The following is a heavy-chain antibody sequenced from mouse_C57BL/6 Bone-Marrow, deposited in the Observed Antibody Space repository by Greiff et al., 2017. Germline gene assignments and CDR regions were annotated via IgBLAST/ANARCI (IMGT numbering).Heavy chain of an antibody. CDR2: ISSGSSTY. CDR1: GFTFSDYG. V-gene: IGHV5-17*01. CDR3: AITTVVATDAMDY. D-gene: IGHD1-1*01. Sequence: EVQGVESGGGLVKPGGSLKLSCAASGFTFSDYGMHWVRQAPEKGLEWVAYISSGSSTYYYADTVKGRFTITRDNAKNTLFLQMTSLRSEATAMYYCAITTVVATDAMDYWGQGTSVTVSS. J-gene: IGHJ4*01.